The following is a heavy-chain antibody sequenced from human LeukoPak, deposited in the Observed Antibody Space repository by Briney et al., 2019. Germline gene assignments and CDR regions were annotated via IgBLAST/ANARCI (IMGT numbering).Heavy chain of an antibody. CDR3: AKENPLIAVAGNWFDP. CDR2: ISYDGSNN. Sequence: GGSLRLSCAASGFTFSNYGMHWVRQAPCKGLEWVAVISYDGSNNYYVDSVKGRFTISRDNSKNTLYLQMNSLRTEDTAVYYCAKENPLIAVAGNWFDPWGQGTLVTVSS. D-gene: IGHD6-19*01. CDR1: GFTFSNYG. J-gene: IGHJ5*02. V-gene: IGHV3-30*18.